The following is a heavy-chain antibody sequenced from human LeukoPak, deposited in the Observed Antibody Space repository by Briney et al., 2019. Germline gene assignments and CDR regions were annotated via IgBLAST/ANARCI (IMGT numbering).Heavy chain of an antibody. Sequence: PSDTLSLTCVVSGYSISSGYQWAWIRQSPGKGLEWIGSIYHTGSALYNPSLQSRVTISVDTSNNQFSLRLNSVTAADTAVYYCARDPRWLTPDCTSTSCYENYFDPWGQGTLVTVSS. D-gene: IGHD2-2*01. V-gene: IGHV4-38-2*02. J-gene: IGHJ5*02. CDR3: ARDPRWLTPDCTSTSCYENYFDP. CDR2: IYHTGSA. CDR1: GYSISSGYQ.